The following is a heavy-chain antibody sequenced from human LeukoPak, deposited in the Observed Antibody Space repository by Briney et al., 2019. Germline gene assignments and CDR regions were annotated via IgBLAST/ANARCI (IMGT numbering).Heavy chain of an antibody. D-gene: IGHD6-13*01. CDR1: GFTFSHYG. CDR2: IRYDGSNK. J-gene: IGHJ4*02. V-gene: IGHV3-30*02. Sequence: GGSLRLSCAGSGFTFSHYGIYWVRQAPGKGLEWVAFIRYDGSNKYYADSVKGRFTISRDNSKNTLYLQMNSLRAEDTAVYYCARDLIAATDYWGQGTLVTVSS. CDR3: ARDLIAATDY.